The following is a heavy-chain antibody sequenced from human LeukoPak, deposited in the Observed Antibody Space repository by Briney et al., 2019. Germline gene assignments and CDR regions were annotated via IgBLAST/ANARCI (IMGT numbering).Heavy chain of an antibody. D-gene: IGHD6-6*01. J-gene: IGHJ4*02. Sequence: GGSLRLSCGASGFTFSSYWMHWVRQARGKGLVWVSRINSDASSTTYADSVKGRFTISRDDAKNTLYLQINSLRAEDTAVYYCARGIAACLDYWGQGTLVTVSS. CDR1: GFTFSSYW. CDR2: INSDASST. CDR3: ARGIAACLDY. V-gene: IGHV3-74*01.